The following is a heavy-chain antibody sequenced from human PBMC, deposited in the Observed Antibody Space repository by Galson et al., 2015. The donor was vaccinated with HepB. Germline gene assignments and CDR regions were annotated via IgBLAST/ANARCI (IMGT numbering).Heavy chain of an antibody. CDR3: ARDGIAVAGTEGGFFDY. CDR2: ISYDGSNK. V-gene: IGHV3-30-3*01. J-gene: IGHJ4*02. D-gene: IGHD6-19*01. Sequence: SLRLSCAASGFTFSSYAMHWVRQAPGKGLEWVAVISYDGSNKYYADSVKGRFTISRDNSKNTLYLQMNSLRAEDTAVYYCARDGIAVAGTEGGFFDYWGQGTLVTVSS. CDR1: GFTFSSYA.